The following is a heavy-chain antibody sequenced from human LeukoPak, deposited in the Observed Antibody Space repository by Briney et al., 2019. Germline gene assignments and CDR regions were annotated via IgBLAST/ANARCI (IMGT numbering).Heavy chain of an antibody. J-gene: IGHJ4*02. Sequence: SVKVSCKASGGTFSSYAISWVRQAPGQGLEWMGGIIPIFGTANYAQKFQGRVTITADKSTSTAYMELSSLRSEDTAVYYCARERGSGSYPYFDYWGQGTLVTASS. CDR2: IIPIFGTA. CDR3: ARERGSGSYPYFDY. CDR1: GGTFSSYA. V-gene: IGHV1-69*06. D-gene: IGHD3-10*01.